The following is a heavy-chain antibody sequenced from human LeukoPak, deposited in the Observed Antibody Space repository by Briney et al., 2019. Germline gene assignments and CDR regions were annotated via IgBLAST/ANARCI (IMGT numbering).Heavy chain of an antibody. D-gene: IGHD5-12*01. J-gene: IGHJ4*02. CDR2: ISSKNGNT. CDR3: ARDEGYAVDY. Sequence: ASVKVSCKASGYRFTGYGFSWVRQAPGQGLEWMGWISSKNGNTFYAQKFQGRLTMATDTSTSTAYMQLRGLTSDDTAVYYCARDEGYAVDYWGQGTQVTVSS. V-gene: IGHV1-18*01. CDR1: GYRFTGYG.